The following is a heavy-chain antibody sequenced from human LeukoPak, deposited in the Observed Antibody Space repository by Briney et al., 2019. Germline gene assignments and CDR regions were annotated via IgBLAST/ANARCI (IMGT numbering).Heavy chain of an antibody. CDR1: GFTFSSYA. CDR3: AKANMVRGVTLKFDY. J-gene: IGHJ4*02. D-gene: IGHD3-10*01. Sequence: GGSLRLSCAASGFTFSSYAMSWVRQAQGKGLEWVSAISGSGGSTYYADSVKGRFTVSRHNSKNTLYLQMNSLRAEDTAIYYCAKANMVRGVTLKFDYWGQGTLVTVSS. V-gene: IGHV3-23*01. CDR2: ISGSGGST.